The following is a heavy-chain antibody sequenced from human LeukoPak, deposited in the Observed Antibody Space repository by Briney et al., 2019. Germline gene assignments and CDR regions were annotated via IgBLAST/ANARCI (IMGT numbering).Heavy chain of an antibody. CDR2: IKQDGSEK. V-gene: IGHV3-7*01. CDR1: GFTFSSYW. J-gene: IGHJ5*02. CDR3: ARAGVYSGYDEVDGFDP. Sequence: GGSLRLSCAASGFTFSSYWMSWVRQAPGKGLEWVANIKQDGSEKYYVDSVKGRFTISRDNAKNSLYLQMNSLRAEDTAVYYCARAGVYSGYDEVDGFDPWGQGTLVTVSS. D-gene: IGHD5-12*01.